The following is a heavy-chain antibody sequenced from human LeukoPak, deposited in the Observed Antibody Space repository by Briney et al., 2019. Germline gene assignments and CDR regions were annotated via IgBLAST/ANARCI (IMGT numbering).Heavy chain of an antibody. V-gene: IGHV3-53*01. Sequence: GGSLRLSCAASGFTVSSNYMSWVRQAPGKGLEWVSVIDSGGSTYYADSVKGRFTISRDNSKNTLYLQMNSLRAEDTAVYYCASLGKVLDYYDSSGYYSDMCDYWGQGTLVTVSS. D-gene: IGHD3-22*01. CDR3: ASLGKVLDYYDSSGYYSDMCDY. CDR1: GFTVSSNY. CDR2: IDSGGST. J-gene: IGHJ4*02.